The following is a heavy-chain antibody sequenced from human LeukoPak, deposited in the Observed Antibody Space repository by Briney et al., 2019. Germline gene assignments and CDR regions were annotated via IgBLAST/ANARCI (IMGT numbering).Heavy chain of an antibody. CDR2: INPNSGGT. V-gene: IGHV1-2*02. CDR3: AGTDYYGSGSYYQFDY. CDR1: GYTFTGYY. Sequence: ASVKVSCKASGYTFTGYYMHWVRQAPGQGLEWMGWINPNSGGTNYAQKFQGRVTMTTDTSTSTAYMELRSLRSDDTAVYYCAGTDYYGSGSYYQFDYWGQGTLVTVSS. J-gene: IGHJ4*02. D-gene: IGHD3-10*01.